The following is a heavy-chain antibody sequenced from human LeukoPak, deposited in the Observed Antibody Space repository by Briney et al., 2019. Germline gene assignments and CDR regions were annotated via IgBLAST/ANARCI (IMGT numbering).Heavy chain of an antibody. CDR1: GGSFSGYY. Sequence: SETLSLTCAVYGGSFSGYYWSWIRQPPGKGLEWIGEINHSGSTNYNPSLKSRVTISVDTSKNQFSLKLSSVTAADTAVYYCARTNAMVVLDYWGQGTLVTVSS. D-gene: IGHD5-18*01. V-gene: IGHV4-34*01. CDR3: ARTNAMVVLDY. CDR2: INHSGST. J-gene: IGHJ4*02.